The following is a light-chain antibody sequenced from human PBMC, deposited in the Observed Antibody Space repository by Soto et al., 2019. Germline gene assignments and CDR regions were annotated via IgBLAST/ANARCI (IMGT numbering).Light chain of an antibody. CDR2: EFS. CDR3: SSYTTSSTQV. J-gene: IGLJ3*02. CDR1: SSDVGYYNY. V-gene: IGLV2-14*01. Sequence: QSALTQPASVSGSPGQSITISCTGTSSDVGYYNYVSWYQHHPGKVPKLMIYEFSNRPSGVSNRFYGSKSGNTASLTISGLQAEDEADYYCSSYTTSSTQVFGGGTKLTVL.